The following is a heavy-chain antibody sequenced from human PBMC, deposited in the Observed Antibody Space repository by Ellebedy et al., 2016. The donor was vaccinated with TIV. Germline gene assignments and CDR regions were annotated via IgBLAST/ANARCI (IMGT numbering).Heavy chain of an antibody. V-gene: IGHV1-24*01. D-gene: IGHD2-8*01. J-gene: IGHJ3*01. CDR1: GYTLTELS. Sequence: AASVKVSCKVSGYTLTELSIHWVRQAPGKGLEWMGGFDPEDGATTNAQKFQGRVTMTEDTSTDTAYMELSSLRSEDTAVYYCATDLRYCTNGVCFKRFDAFDVWGQGTMVTVSS. CDR2: FDPEDGAT. CDR3: ATDLRYCTNGVCFKRFDAFDV.